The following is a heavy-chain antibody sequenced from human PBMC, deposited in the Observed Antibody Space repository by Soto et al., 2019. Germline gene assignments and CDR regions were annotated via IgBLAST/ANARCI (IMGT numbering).Heavy chain of an antibody. CDR1: GGTFSNSA. Sequence: QVQLVQSGAEVRKPGSSVKVSCKASGGTFSNSAITWVRQAPGQGLEWVGGIIPIFGSTNYAQKFQGRVTITADESTSTAYMELSSLTSEDTAVYYCARDGDLRSDFWSGPLGGGLFDPWGQGTLVTVSS. V-gene: IGHV1-69*12. CDR2: IIPIFGST. J-gene: IGHJ5*02. D-gene: IGHD3-3*01. CDR3: ARDGDLRSDFWSGPLGGGLFDP.